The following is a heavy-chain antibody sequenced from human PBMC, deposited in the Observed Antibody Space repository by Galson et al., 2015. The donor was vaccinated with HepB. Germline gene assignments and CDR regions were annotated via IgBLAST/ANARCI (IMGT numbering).Heavy chain of an antibody. J-gene: IGHJ4*02. CDR2: ISGSGGST. D-gene: IGHD3-10*01. V-gene: IGHV3-23*01. CDR3: AKDFWLDTMVRGVISFDY. CDR1: GFTFSSYA. Sequence: SLRLSCAASGFTFSSYAMSWVRQAPGKGLEWVSAISGSGGSTYYADSVKGRFTISRDNSKNTLYLQMNSLRAEDTAVYYCAKDFWLDTMVRGVISFDYWGQGTLVTVSS.